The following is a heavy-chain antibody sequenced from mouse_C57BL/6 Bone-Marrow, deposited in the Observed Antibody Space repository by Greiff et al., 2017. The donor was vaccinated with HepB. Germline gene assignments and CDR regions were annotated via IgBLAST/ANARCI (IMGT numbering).Heavy chain of an antibody. CDR3: AIGHYYSPWYFDV. CDR2: IHPSDSDT. J-gene: IGHJ1*03. V-gene: IGHV1-74*01. CDR1: GYTFTSYW. D-gene: IGHD2-12*01. Sequence: QVQLKQPGAELVKPGASVKVSCKASGYTFTSYWMHWVKQRPGQGLEWIGRIHPSDSDTNYNQKFKGKATLTVDKSSSTAYMQLSSLTSEDSAVYYCAIGHYYSPWYFDVWGTGTTVTVSS.